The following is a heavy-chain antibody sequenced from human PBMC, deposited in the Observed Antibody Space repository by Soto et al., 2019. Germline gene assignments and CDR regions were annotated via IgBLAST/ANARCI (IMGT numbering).Heavy chain of an antibody. J-gene: IGHJ4*02. CDR3: AKDWVAHSPLYTSGSSYDH. V-gene: IGHV3-23*01. CDR2: ISVSDGST. Sequence: GGSLRLSCAASGFIYSSYAMSWVRQAPGKGLEWVSAISVSDGSTYYADSVKGRFTISSDNSRNTLYLQMNSLRAEDTAVYYCAKDWVAHSPLYTSGSSYDHWGQGILVIFSS. CDR1: GFIYSSYA. D-gene: IGHD3-3*01.